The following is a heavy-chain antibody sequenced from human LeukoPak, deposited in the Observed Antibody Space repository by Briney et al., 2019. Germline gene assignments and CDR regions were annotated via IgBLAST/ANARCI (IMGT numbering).Heavy chain of an antibody. CDR1: GYTFTANF. CDR2: INLNSGGT. V-gene: IGHV1-2*02. CDR3: ARSPDILTGENFDY. J-gene: IGHJ4*02. Sequence: ASVKVSCKTSGYTFTANFMHWVRQAPGQGLEWMGWINLNSGGTNDAQKFQDRVTMTRDTSISTAYMELSRLRFDDTAVYYCARSPDILTGENFDYWGQGTLVTVSS. D-gene: IGHD3-9*01.